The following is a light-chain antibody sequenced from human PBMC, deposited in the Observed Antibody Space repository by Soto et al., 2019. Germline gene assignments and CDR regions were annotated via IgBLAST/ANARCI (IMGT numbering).Light chain of an antibody. J-gene: IGKJ1*01. CDR3: LQHNSYPWT. Sequence: DSPMTQSPSTLSASVGDRVTIPCRASQSISSWLAWYQQKPGKAPKRLIYAASSLQSGVPSRFSGSGSGTEFTLTISSLQPEDFATYYCLQHNSYPWTFGQGTKVDIK. V-gene: IGKV1-5*01. CDR1: QSISSW. CDR2: AAS.